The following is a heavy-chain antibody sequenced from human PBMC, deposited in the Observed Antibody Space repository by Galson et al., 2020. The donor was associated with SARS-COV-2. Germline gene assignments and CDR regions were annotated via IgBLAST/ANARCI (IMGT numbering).Heavy chain of an antibody. CDR2: IYYSGST. J-gene: IGHJ5*02. CDR1: GGSISSSSYY. CDR3: AREGTITIFGVVTRNWFDP. Sequence: SETLSLTCTVSGGSISSSSYYWGWIRQPPGKGLEWIGSIYYSGSTYYNPSLKSRVTISVDTSKNQFSLKLSSVTAADTAVYYCAREGTITIFGVVTRNWFDPWGQGTLATVPS. D-gene: IGHD3-3*01. V-gene: IGHV4-39*07.